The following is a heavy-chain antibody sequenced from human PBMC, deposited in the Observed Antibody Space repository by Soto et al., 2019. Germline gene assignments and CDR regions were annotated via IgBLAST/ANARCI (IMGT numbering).Heavy chain of an antibody. CDR1: GFSFSSYW. Sequence: EVQLVESGGGLVQPGESLRLSCAASGFSFSSYWMSWVRQAPGKGLEWVANIKGDGSEENYVDSLKGRFTISRDNARNTLFLQMDRLEAEDTAVYYCATKSFSALNMRAFDILGRGTMVTVSS. CDR2: IKGDGSEE. CDR3: ATKSFSALNMRAFDI. V-gene: IGHV3-7*01. D-gene: IGHD3-16*01. J-gene: IGHJ3*02.